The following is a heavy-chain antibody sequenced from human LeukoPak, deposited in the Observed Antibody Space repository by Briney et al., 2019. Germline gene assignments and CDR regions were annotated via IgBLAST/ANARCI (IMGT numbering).Heavy chain of an antibody. Sequence: SETLSLTCTVSGSSISGYYWSWIRQPAGKGLEWIGRIYTTGGTNYNPSLKSRVTMSLDTSKNQFSLILSSVTAADTAVYYCARDGRSRYDSSHYWGQGTLVTVSS. V-gene: IGHV4-4*07. J-gene: IGHJ4*02. CDR3: ARDGRSRYDSSHY. CDR1: GSSISGYY. D-gene: IGHD6-6*01. CDR2: IYTTGGT.